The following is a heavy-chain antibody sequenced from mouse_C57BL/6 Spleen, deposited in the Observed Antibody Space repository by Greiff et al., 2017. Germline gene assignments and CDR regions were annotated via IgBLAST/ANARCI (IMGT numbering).Heavy chain of an antibody. Sequence: EVTLMESEGGLVQPGSSMKLSCTASGFTFSDYYMAWVRQVPEKGLEWVANINYDGSSTYYLDSLKSRFIISRDNAKNILYLQMSSLKSEDTATYYCARGDGSSLYYAMDYWGQGTSVTVSS. CDR1: GFTFSDYY. J-gene: IGHJ4*01. V-gene: IGHV5-16*01. CDR2: INYDGSST. D-gene: IGHD1-1*01. CDR3: ARGDGSSLYYAMDY.